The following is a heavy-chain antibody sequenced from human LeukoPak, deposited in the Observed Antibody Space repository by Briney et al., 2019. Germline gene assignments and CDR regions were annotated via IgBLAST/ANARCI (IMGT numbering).Heavy chain of an antibody. CDR2: IIPIFGTA. CDR3: AGRARLGSYLFGMDV. J-gene: IGHJ6*02. D-gene: IGHD3-10*01. CDR1: GGTFSSYA. Sequence: SVKVSCKASGGTFSSYAISWVRQAPGQGLEWMGGIIPIFGTANYAQKFQGRVTITADESTSTAYMELSSLRSEDTAVFYCAGRARLGSYLFGMDVWGQGTTVTVSS. V-gene: IGHV1-69*01.